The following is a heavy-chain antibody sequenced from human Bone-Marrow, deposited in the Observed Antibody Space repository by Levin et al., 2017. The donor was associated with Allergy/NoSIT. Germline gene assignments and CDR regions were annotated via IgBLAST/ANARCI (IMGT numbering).Heavy chain of an antibody. J-gene: IGHJ4*02. CDR1: GFTFSSYA. CDR2: ISGSGGST. D-gene: IGHD3-10*01. CDR3: AKRSGVGGSGSYYVDY. V-gene: IGHV3-23*01. Sequence: PTGGSLRLSCAASGFTFSSYAMSWVRQAPGKGLEWVSAISGSGGSTYYADSVKGRFTISRDNSKNTLYLQMNSLRAEDTAVYYCAKRSGVGGSGSYYVDYWGQGTLVTVSS.